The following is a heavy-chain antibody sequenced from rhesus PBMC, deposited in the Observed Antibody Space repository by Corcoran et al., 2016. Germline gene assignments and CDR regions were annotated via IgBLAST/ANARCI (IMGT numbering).Heavy chain of an antibody. D-gene: IGHD2-15*01. V-gene: IGHV3S22*01. CDR3: ARRGYCSSTYCSSFDY. Sequence: EVQLVESGGALVQPGGSLRLSCAASGFTFSDYYMSWVRQAPGKGPEWGGFLRNKAKGGQAENAGSVKGRFSISRDESKSMASRQMNSLKTEDTAVYYCARRGYCSSTYCSSFDYWGQGVLVTVSS. J-gene: IGHJ4*01. CDR2: LRNKAKGGQA. CDR1: GFTFSDYY.